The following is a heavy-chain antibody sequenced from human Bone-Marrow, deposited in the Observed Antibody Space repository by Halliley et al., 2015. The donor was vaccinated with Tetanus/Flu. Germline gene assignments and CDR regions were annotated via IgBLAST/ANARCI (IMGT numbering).Heavy chain of an antibody. Sequence: LWFDGKNEHYADSVKGRFTISRDNSMNTLYLQMNSLRAEDTAVYYCARVIYSSSARYYHYGTDVWGQGTTVIVSS. J-gene: IGHJ6*02. CDR3: ARVIYSSSARYYHYGTDV. D-gene: IGHD6-6*01. V-gene: IGHV3-33*01. CDR2: LWFDGKNE.